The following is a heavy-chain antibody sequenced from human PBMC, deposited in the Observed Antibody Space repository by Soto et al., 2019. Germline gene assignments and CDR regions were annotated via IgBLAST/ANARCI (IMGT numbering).Heavy chain of an antibody. CDR3: TRDRYYYAFDI. CDR2: IRSKAYGGTT. D-gene: IGHD1-1*01. V-gene: IGHV3-49*03. CDR1: GFTFGDYA. Sequence: EVQLVESGGGLVQPGRSLRLSCTASGFTFGDYAMSWFRQAPGKGLEWGGFIRSKAYGGTTEYAASVKGRFTISRDDSKSIAYLQMNSLKTEDTAVYYCTRDRYYYAFDIWGQGTMVTVSS. J-gene: IGHJ3*02.